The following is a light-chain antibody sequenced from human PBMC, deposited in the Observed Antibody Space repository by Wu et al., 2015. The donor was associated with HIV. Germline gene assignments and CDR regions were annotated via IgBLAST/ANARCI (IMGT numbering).Light chain of an antibody. Sequence: IQLTQSPSSLSASIGDRVNITCRASQDIFTYLAWYQQTPGKPPRVLIYDASTLQSGVSSRFSGSGSGADFTLTISGLQREDFAIYFCQQLNSFPLTFGQGSRLEI. J-gene: IGKJ5*01. CDR2: DAS. CDR1: QDIFTY. V-gene: IGKV1-13*02. CDR3: QQLNSFPLT.